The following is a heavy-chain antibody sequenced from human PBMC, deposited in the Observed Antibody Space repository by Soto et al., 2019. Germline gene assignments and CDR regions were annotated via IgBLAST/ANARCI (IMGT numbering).Heavy chain of an antibody. CDR1: GFTFSIYG. D-gene: IGHD6-13*01. Sequence: QVQLVESGGGVVHPGRSLRLSCAASGFTFSIYGMHWVRQAPGKGLEWVAVIWYDGSNKYYADSVKGRFTISRDNSKNTLYLQMNSLRAEDTAVYYCARDLRIAAAGTFDYWGQGTLVTVSS. CDR2: IWYDGSNK. CDR3: ARDLRIAAAGTFDY. V-gene: IGHV3-33*01. J-gene: IGHJ4*02.